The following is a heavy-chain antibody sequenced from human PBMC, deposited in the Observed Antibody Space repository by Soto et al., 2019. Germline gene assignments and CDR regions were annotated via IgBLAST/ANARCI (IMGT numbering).Heavy chain of an antibody. J-gene: IGHJ4*02. CDR2: MQPSSGRT. CDR1: GYSFTSLD. V-gene: IGHV1-8*01. D-gene: IGHD1-26*01. CDR3: ARGVTAGVDY. Sequence: QVQLVQSGAEVREPGASVKVSCKASGYSFTSLDINWVRQTTGQVLEWMGWMQPSSGRTGYAQKFQGRVTMTRDTSINTAYMGLSGLTSDDTAFYYCARGVTAGVDYWGQGTLVAVSS.